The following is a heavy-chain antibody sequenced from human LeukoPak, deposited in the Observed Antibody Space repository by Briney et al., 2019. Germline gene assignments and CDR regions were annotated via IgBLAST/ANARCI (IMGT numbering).Heavy chain of an antibody. D-gene: IGHD3-3*01. V-gene: IGHV4-34*01. CDR2: INHSGST. Sequence: SETLSLTCAVYGGSFSGYYWSWIRQPPGKGLEWIGEINHSGSTNYNPSLKSRVTISVDTSKNQFSLTLSSVTAADTAVYYCASLYYDFWSGYSAPPNYWGQGTLVTVSS. CDR1: GGSFSGYY. J-gene: IGHJ4*02. CDR3: ASLYYDFWSGYSAPPNY.